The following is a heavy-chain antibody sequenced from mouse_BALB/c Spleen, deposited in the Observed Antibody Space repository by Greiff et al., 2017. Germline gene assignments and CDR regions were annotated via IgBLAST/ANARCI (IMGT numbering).Heavy chain of an antibody. V-gene: IGHV14-1*02. CDR3: ALSTMITWFAY. CDR2: IDPENGNT. Sequence: DVQLQESGAELVRPGALVKLSCKASGFNIKDYYMHWVKQRPEQGLEWIGWIDPENGNTIYDPKFQGKASITADTSSNTAYLQLSSLTSEDTAVYYCALSTMITWFAYWGQGTLVTVSA. J-gene: IGHJ3*01. D-gene: IGHD2-4*01. CDR1: GFNIKDYY.